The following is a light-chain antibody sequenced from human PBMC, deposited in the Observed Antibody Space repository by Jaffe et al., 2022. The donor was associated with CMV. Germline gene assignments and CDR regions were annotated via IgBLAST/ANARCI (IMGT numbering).Light chain of an antibody. CDR2: GIS. V-gene: IGKV1-16*02. Sequence: DIQMTQSPSSLSASVGDRVTITCRASQGIRNYVAWFQQKPGKVPKSLIYGISRLQSGVPSKFSGRGSGTNFTLTISSLQPEDFATYYCQQYNIFPWTFGQGTKVEI. CDR1: QGIRNY. CDR3: QQYNIFPWT. J-gene: IGKJ1*01.